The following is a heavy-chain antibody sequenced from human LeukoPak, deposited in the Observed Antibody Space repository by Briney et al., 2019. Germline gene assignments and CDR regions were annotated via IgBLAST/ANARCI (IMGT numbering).Heavy chain of an antibody. CDR2: TYYRSKWYN. V-gene: IGHV6-1*01. J-gene: IGHJ4*02. D-gene: IGHD1-7*01. CDR3: ARVRLGRYNWNYGGTYYFDY. CDR1: GDSVSSNSAA. Sequence: SQTLSLTCAISGDSVSSNSAAWNWISQSPSRGLEWLGRTYYRSKWYNDYAVSVKSRITINPDTSKNQFSLQLNSVTPEDTAVYYCARVRLGRYNWNYGGTYYFDYWGQGTLVTVSS.